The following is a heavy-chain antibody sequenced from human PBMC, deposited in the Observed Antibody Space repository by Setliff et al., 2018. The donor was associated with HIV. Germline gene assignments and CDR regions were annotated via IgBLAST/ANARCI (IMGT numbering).Heavy chain of an antibody. CDR1: GYTFTSYG. Sequence: ASVKVSCKASGYTFTSYGISWVRQAPGQGLEWMGWISAYNGNTYYAQKLQGRVTMTTDTSTSTAYMELRSLRSDDTAVYYRARLVAAAGKTGWFDPWGQGTLVTVSS. J-gene: IGHJ5*02. CDR2: ISAYNGNT. D-gene: IGHD6-13*01. V-gene: IGHV1-18*01. CDR3: ARLVAAAGKTGWFDP.